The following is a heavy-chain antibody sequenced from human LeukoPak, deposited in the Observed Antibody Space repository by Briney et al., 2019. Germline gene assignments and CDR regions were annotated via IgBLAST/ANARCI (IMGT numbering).Heavy chain of an antibody. Sequence: GGSLRLSCAASGFTFNDYAMPWVRQIPGKGLEWVGGVNWNSGVIAYGASVKGRSTISRDNAKNSLYLQVHSLTFEDTALYYCAKDLAVGTTPRVYAFDVWGQGALVTVSS. J-gene: IGHJ3*01. V-gene: IGHV3-9*01. CDR1: GFTFNDYA. CDR2: VNWNSGVI. CDR3: AKDLAVGTTPRVYAFDV. D-gene: IGHD1/OR15-1a*01.